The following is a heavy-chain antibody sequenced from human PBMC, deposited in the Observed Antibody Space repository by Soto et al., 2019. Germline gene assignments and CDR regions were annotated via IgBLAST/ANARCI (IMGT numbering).Heavy chain of an antibody. V-gene: IGHV4-39*01. CDR2: IYYSGST. CDR1: GGSISSRSYY. CDR3: ASMYGDYVSY. J-gene: IGHJ4*02. D-gene: IGHD4-17*01. Sequence: QLLESGPGLVQPSETLSLTCTVSGGSISSRSYYWGWIRQPPGKGLEWIGNIYYSGSTYYNPSLKSRVTISVDTSKKQFSLKLRSVTAADTAVYYCASMYGDYVSYWGQGTLVTVSS.